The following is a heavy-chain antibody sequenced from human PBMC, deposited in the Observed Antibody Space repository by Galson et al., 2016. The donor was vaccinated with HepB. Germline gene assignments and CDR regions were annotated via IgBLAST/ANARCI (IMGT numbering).Heavy chain of an antibody. Sequence: SVKVSCKASGYTFTNYAMHWVRQAPGERLEWMGWMNTANSNTMYSENLQGRVTITWDTAATKAYMDLSSLRSEDTAVYYCARDFHGMDVWGQGTTVTVSS. V-gene: IGHV1-3*04. CDR1: GYTFTNYA. CDR2: MNTANSNT. J-gene: IGHJ6*02. CDR3: ARDFHGMDV.